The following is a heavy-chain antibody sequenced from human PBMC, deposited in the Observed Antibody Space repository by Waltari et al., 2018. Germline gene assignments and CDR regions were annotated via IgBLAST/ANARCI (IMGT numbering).Heavy chain of an antibody. CDR3: ARDRGRGIYLDS. CDR2: IQRSGRT. Sequence: QMQLQESGPGLVKPSGHLSLTCTVSGDSMSSSDWWSWVRQTPEKGLEWIGQIQRSGRTHYNPSFESRVTMSIDTSKNQFSLKVTSTTAADTAVYYCARDRGRGIYLDSWGRGTLVTVSP. CDR1: GDSMSSSDW. D-gene: IGHD2-15*01. V-gene: IGHV4-4*02. J-gene: IGHJ4*02.